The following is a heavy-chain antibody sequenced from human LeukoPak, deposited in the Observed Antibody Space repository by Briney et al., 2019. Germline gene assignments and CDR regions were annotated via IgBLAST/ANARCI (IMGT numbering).Heavy chain of an antibody. Sequence: SVEVSCKASGGSFSSYAFNWVRQGPGQGLEWMGGIIPLFGTPNYAQRFQGRVTITTDASTSTVYMDLSSLRSEDTAMYFCARSGVRGADLAFFDFWGQGTLVTVSS. J-gene: IGHJ4*02. D-gene: IGHD3-10*01. CDR2: IIPLFGTP. CDR1: GGSFSSYA. V-gene: IGHV1-69*05. CDR3: ARSGVRGADLAFFDF.